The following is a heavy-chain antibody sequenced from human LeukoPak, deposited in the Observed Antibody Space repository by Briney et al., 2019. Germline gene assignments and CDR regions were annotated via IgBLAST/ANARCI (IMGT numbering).Heavy chain of an antibody. CDR1: GDSISSYY. D-gene: IGHD6-19*01. CDR3: ATDRGLAVGGNFDY. CDR2: IHTSGST. V-gene: IGHV4-4*07. Sequence: PSETLSLTCVVSGDSISSYYWSWIRQPAGKGLEWIGRIHTSGSTNYNPSLKSLVTMSVDTSKNQFSLRLSSVTAADTAVYYCATDRGLAVGGNFDYWGQGALVTVSS. J-gene: IGHJ4*02.